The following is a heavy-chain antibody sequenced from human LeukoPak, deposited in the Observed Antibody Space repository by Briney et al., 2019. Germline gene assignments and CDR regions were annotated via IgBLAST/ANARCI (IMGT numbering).Heavy chain of an antibody. CDR3: AREGVDTAMVLVG. V-gene: IGHV1-46*01. D-gene: IGHD5-18*01. J-gene: IGHJ4*02. CDR2: INPSGGST. Sequence: ASVKVSCKASGYTFTSYYMHWVRQAPGQGLEWMGIINPSGGSTRYAQKFQGRVTMTRDTSTSTVYMELSSLRSEDTAVYYCAREGVDTAMVLVGWGQGTLVTVSS. CDR1: GYTFTSYY.